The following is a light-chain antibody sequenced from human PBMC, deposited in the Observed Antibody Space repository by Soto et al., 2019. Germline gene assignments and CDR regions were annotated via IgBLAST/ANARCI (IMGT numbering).Light chain of an antibody. V-gene: IGKV3-20*01. CDR3: QQSGSSPLT. Sequence: VLTQSQATLSLSPGDRATLSCRASQSISSSYLAWYQQTPGHAPRLLIYGILNKATDIPDRFSGSGSWTDFALTISSLEPEEFADYYGQQSGSSPLTFGEGTKLESK. CDR2: GIL. CDR1: QSISSSY. J-gene: IGKJ4*01.